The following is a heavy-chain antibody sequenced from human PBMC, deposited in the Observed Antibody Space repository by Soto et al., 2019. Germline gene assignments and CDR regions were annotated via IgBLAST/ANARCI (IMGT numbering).Heavy chain of an antibody. CDR2: IIPIFGTA. Sequence: ASVKVSCKASGGTFSSYAISWVRQAPGQGLEWMGGIIPIFGTANYAQKFQGRVTITADESTSKAYMELSSFRSEDTAVYYYARGSLAVAGYFDYWGQGTLVTVSS. V-gene: IGHV1-69*13. CDR3: ARGSLAVAGYFDY. D-gene: IGHD6-19*01. J-gene: IGHJ4*02. CDR1: GGTFSSYA.